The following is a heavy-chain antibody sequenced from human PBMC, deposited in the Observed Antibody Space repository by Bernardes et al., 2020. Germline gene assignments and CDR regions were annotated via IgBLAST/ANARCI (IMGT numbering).Heavy chain of an antibody. Sequence: SETLSLTCTVSGGSISSSSYYWGWIRQPPGKGLEWIASIYYSGSTYYNPSLKSRVTISADTSKNQFSLKLRSVNAADTAVYYCARLPGAVDDWGQGTLVTVSS. V-gene: IGHV4-39*01. CDR3: ARLPGAVDD. CDR1: GGSISSSSYY. J-gene: IGHJ4*02. CDR2: IYYSGST. D-gene: IGHD3-10*01.